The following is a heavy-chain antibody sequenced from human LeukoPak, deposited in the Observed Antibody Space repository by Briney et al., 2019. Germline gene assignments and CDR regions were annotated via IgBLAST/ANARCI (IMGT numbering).Heavy chain of an antibody. CDR1: GFTFEDYA. J-gene: IGHJ1*01. V-gene: IGHV3-9*01. Sequence: PGRSLRLSCAASGFTFEDYAIHWVRQAPGKGLEWVSGISWNSGTIVYADSVRGRFTISRDNAKNSVYLQMSSLRSDDTAFYYCVKDFGSGSYYCLGYFDHWGPGALVSVSS. D-gene: IGHD1-26*01. CDR2: ISWNSGTI. CDR3: VKDFGSGSYYCLGYFDH.